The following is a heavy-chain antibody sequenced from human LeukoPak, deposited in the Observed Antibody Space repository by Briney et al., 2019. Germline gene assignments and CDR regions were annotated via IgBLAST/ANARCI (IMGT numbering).Heavy chain of an antibody. CDR3: AAGDTLVRGVIIPFAP. V-gene: IGHV1-58*01. D-gene: IGHD3-10*01. CDR2: INVGGGQT. Sequence: SVKVSCKASGFTLINSAVQWVRQARGQRLEWVGWINVGGGQTRYAQKFQERVTITRDMSTSTAFLELSSLRSEDSAVYYCAAGDTLVRGVIIPFAPWGQGTLVTVSS. CDR1: GFTLINSA. J-gene: IGHJ5*02.